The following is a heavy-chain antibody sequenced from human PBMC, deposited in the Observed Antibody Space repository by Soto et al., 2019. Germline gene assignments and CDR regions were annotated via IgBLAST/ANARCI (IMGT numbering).Heavy chain of an antibody. CDR3: AGGQSGAANF. J-gene: IGHJ4*03. Sequence: PXETLSLTCSVSGYSISSYYWSWIRQSAEKGLEWIGRISATGTTSYIPSLKSRITLSVDTSKNQFSLNLKFVTAADTAVYFCAGGQSGAANFWGQGTLATVSS. V-gene: IGHV4-4*07. D-gene: IGHD2-15*01. CDR1: GYSISSYY. CDR2: ISATGTT.